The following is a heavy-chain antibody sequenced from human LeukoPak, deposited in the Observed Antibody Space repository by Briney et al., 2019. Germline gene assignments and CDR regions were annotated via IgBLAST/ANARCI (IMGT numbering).Heavy chain of an antibody. CDR3: ARESRLERRRLFNYYYYMDV. V-gene: IGHV4-4*07. CDR2: IYTSGST. Sequence: PSETLSLTCTVSGGSISSYYWSWIRQPAGKGLEWIGRIYTSGSTNYNPSLKSRVTMSVDTSKNQFSLKLSSVTAADTAVYYCARESRLERRRLFNYYYYMDVWGKGTTVTVSS. J-gene: IGHJ6*03. D-gene: IGHD1-1*01. CDR1: GGSISSYY.